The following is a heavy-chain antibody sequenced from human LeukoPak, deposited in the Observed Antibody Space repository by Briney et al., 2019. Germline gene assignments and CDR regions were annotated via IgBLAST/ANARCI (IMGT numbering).Heavy chain of an antibody. V-gene: IGHV4-34*01. CDR3: ARGYPLLWFGELNYFDY. D-gene: IGHD3-10*01. CDR1: GVSFSGYY. J-gene: IGHJ4*02. CDR2: INHSGST. Sequence: PSETLSLTCAVYGVSFSGYYWSWIRQPPGKGLEWIGEINHSGSTNYNPSLKSRVTISVDTSKNQFSLKLSSVTAADTAVYYCARGYPLLWFGELNYFDYWGQGTLVTVSS.